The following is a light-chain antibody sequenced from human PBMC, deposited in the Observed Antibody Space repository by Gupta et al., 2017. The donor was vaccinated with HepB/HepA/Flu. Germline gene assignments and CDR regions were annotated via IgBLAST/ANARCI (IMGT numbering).Light chain of an antibody. CDR2: EVS. Sequence: QSALTQPASVSGSPGQSITISCTGTSSDVGTYNLVSWYQQHPGEAPKLMIYEVSKRPSGVSNRFSGSKSGNTASLTISGLQAEDEADYYCCSYAGSSTPFGGGTKLTVL. CDR1: SSDVGTYNL. V-gene: IGLV2-23*02. CDR3: CSYAGSSTP. J-gene: IGLJ2*01.